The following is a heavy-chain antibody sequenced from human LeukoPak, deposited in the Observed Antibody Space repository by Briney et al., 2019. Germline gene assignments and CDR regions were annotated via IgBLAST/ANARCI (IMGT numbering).Heavy chain of an antibody. Sequence: SETLSLTCTVSGDSISTYYWSWIRQPPGKGLEWIGYIYYRVTSDYNPSLKSRVTMSVDTSKNQFSLKLSSVTAADTAVYYCARDHRVGATPCDYWSQGTLVNVSS. CDR1: GDSISTYY. D-gene: IGHD1-26*01. J-gene: IGHJ4*02. CDR3: ARDHRVGATPCDY. V-gene: IGHV4-59*12. CDR2: IYYRVTS.